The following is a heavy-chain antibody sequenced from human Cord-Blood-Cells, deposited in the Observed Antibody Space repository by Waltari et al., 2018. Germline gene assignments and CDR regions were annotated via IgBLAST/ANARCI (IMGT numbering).Heavy chain of an antibody. D-gene: IGHD6-13*01. J-gene: IGHJ4*02. CDR1: GGSISSYY. CDR2: IYYSGST. Sequence: QVQLQESGPGLVKPSETLSLTCTVSGGSISSYYWSWIRQPPGKGLEWIGYIYYSGSTNYNPSLKSRVTISVDTSKNQFSRKLSSVTAADTALYYCARLPLYSSSWYYFDYWGQGTLVTVSS. CDR3: ARLPLYSSSWYYFDY. V-gene: IGHV4-59*08.